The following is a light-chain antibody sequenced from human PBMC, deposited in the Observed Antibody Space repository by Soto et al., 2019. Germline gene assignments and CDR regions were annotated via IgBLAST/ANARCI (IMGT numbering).Light chain of an antibody. V-gene: IGKV1-5*03. J-gene: IGKJ1*01. CDR2: KAA. CDR3: QQYSRYPWT. Sequence: DIQMTQSPSTLSASVGDRVTITCRASQSISSWLAWYQQKPGKAPKLLIYKAASLEGGVPSRFSGSGSGTEFNLTINSLQPDDFAAYYCQQYSRYPWTFGQGTKVEIK. CDR1: QSISSW.